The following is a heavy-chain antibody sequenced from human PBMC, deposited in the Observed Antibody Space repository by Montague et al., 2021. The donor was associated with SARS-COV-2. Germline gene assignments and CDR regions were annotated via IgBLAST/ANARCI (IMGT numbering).Heavy chain of an antibody. D-gene: IGHD2-21*02. CDR1: GGSISSSSYH. CDR3: ARVHIVVVTAMRYFDL. V-gene: IGHV4-39*07. CDR2: IYYSGST. Sequence: SETLSLTCTVSGGSISSSSYHWGWIRQPPGKGLEWIGSIYYSGSTYYXPSLKSRVTISVDTSKNQFSLKQSSVTAADTAVYYCARVHIVVVTAMRYFDLWGRGTLVTVSS. J-gene: IGHJ2*01.